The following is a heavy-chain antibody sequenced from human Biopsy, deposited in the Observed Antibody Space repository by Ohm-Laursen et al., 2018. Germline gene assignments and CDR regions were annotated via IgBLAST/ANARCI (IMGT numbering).Heavy chain of an antibody. V-gene: IGHV5-51*01. CDR1: GYSFGNFW. D-gene: IGHD2-15*01. Sequence: KSLRISCKGSGYSFGNFWIGWVRQLPGKGLEWMGSIYPGDSDSKYSQSFQGQVTISVDASVSIAYLQWSSLKASDTAMYYCARSSAAGFYFYGMDIWGQGTMVTVSS. CDR3: ARSSAAGFYFYGMDI. CDR2: IYPGDSDS. J-gene: IGHJ6*02.